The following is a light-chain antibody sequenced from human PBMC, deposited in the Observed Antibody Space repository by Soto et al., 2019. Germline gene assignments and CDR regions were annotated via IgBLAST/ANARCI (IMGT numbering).Light chain of an antibody. Sequence: QLVLTQPPSVSEAPRQRVTISCSGSSSNIGNNAVNWYQQLPGKAPKLLIYYDDLLPSGVSDRFSGSKSGTSASLAISGLQSEDEADYYCAAWDDSLNYVFGTGTKLTVL. V-gene: IGLV1-36*01. CDR3: AAWDDSLNYV. J-gene: IGLJ1*01. CDR2: YDD. CDR1: SSNIGNNA.